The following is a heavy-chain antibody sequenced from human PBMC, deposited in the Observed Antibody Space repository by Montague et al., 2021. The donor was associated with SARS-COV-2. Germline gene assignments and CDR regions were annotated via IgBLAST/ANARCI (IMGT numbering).Heavy chain of an antibody. CDR2: VSRTGIT. CDR1: GDSVSSRKW. V-gene: IGHV4-4*02. D-gene: IGHD4-17*01. Sequence: SETLSLTCALSGDSVSSRKWWAWVRQSPMKGLEWIGEVSRTGITTFNPSLKSRVTISLDVSKNLFSLNLTSVTAADAAVYHCARAWRYGDYSGVHFAPWGQGTLVTVSS. CDR3: ARAWRYGDYSGVHFAP. J-gene: IGHJ5*02.